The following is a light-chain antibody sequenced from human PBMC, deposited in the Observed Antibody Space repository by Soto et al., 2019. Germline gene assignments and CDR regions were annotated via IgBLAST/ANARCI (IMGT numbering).Light chain of an antibody. J-gene: IGLJ1*01. CDR1: SSDVGGYNY. Sequence: QSALTQPPSASGSPGQSVTISCTGTSSDVGGYNYVSWYQQHPGKAPKLVIYEVSKRPSGVPDRFSGSKSGNTASLTVSGLQAEDEADYYCCSYAGSDNYVFGTGTRSPS. V-gene: IGLV2-8*01. CDR3: CSYAGSDNYV. CDR2: EVS.